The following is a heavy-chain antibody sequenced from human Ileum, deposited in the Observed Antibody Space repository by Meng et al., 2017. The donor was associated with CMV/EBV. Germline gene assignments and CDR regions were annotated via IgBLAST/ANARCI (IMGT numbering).Heavy chain of an antibody. D-gene: IGHD2-2*01. J-gene: IGHJ6*02. Sequence: GGSLRLSCAASGFTFSSYSMNWVRQAPGKGLEWVSSISSSSSYIYYADSVKGRFTISRDNAKNSLYLQMNSLRAEDTAVYYCARGLPRQYCSSTGCQDYYYYYYGMDVWGQGSTVTVAS. CDR2: ISSSSSYI. CDR1: GFTFSSYS. V-gene: IGHV3-21*01. CDR3: ARGLPRQYCSSTGCQDYYYYYYGMDV.